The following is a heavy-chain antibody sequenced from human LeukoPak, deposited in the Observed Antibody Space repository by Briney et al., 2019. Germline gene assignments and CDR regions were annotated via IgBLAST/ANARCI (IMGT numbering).Heavy chain of an antibody. V-gene: IGHV7-4-1*02. CDR2: INTNTGNP. D-gene: IGHD3-3*01. CDR1: GYTFSTYG. Sequence: GASVKVSCKASGYTFSTYGISWVRQAPGQGLEWMGWINTNTGNPTYAQGFTGRFVFSLDTSVSTAYLQISSLKAEDTAVYYCATSTAYYDFWSGSDAFDIWGQGTMVTVSS. J-gene: IGHJ3*02. CDR3: ATSTAYYDFWSGSDAFDI.